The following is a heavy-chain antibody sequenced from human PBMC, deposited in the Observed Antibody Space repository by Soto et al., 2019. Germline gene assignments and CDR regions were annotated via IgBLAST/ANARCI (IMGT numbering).Heavy chain of an antibody. CDR3: ARDTAPSDV. D-gene: IGHD4-17*01. CDR2: INPNTGYT. Sequence: ASVKVSCKASGYTFTSYDINWVRQATGQGLEWMGWINPNTGYTDYAQKFQDRVTMTGNTSITTAYMELSSLRSEDTAVYYCARDTAPSDVWGQGTTVTVSS. J-gene: IGHJ6*02. CDR1: GYTFTSYD. V-gene: IGHV1-8*01.